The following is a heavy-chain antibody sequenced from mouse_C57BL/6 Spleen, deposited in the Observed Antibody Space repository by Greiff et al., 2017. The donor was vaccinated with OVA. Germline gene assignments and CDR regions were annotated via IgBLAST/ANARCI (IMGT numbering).Heavy chain of an antibody. CDR1: GFTFSDYG. CDR3: ARGLGRGYFDY. D-gene: IGHD4-1*01. V-gene: IGHV5-17*01. CDR2: ISSGSSTI. Sequence: EVQLVESGGGLVKPGGSLKLSCAASGFTFSDYGMHWVRQAPEKGLEWVAYISSGSSTIYYADTVKRRFTISRDNAKNTLFLQMTSLRSEDTAMYYCARGLGRGYFDYWGQGTTLTVSS. J-gene: IGHJ2*01.